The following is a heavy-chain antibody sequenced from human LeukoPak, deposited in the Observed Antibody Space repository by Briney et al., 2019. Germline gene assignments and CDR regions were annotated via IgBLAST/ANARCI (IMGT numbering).Heavy chain of an antibody. CDR1: GFTFSSYA. CDR2: ISGSGGST. CDR3: ANLDFPRRIAAAGF. D-gene: IGHD6-13*01. J-gene: IGHJ4*02. V-gene: IGHV3-23*01. Sequence: PGGSLRLSCAASGFTFSSYAMSWVRQAPGKGLEWVSAISGSGGSTYYADSVKGRFTISRDNSKNTMYLQMNSLRAEDTAVYYCANLDFPRRIAAAGFWGQGTLVTVSS.